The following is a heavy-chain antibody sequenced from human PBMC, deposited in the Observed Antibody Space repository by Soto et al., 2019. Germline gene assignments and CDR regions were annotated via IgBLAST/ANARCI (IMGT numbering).Heavy chain of an antibody. CDR3: ARRGIAAAGPYYMDV. J-gene: IGHJ6*03. Sequence: GESLKISCKGSGYSFTSYWIGWVRQMPGKGLEWMGIIYPGDSDTRYSPSFQGQVTISADKSISTAYLQWSSLKASDTAMYYCARRGIAAAGPYYMDVWGKGTTVTVSS. CDR1: GYSFTSYW. D-gene: IGHD6-13*01. CDR2: IYPGDSDT. V-gene: IGHV5-51*01.